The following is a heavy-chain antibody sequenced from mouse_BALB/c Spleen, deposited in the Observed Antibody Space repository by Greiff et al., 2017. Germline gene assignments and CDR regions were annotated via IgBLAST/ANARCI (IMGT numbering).Heavy chain of an antibody. V-gene: IGHV2-6-7*01. Sequence: VQLQQSGPGLVAPSQSLSITCTVSGFSLTGYGVNWVRQPPGKGLEWLGMIWGDGSTDYNSALKSRLSISKDNSKSQVFLKMNSLQTDDTARYYCARVDGYYAMDYWGQGTSVTVSS. D-gene: IGHD2-3*01. CDR3: ARVDGYYAMDY. CDR2: IWGDGST. J-gene: IGHJ4*01. CDR1: GFSLTGYG.